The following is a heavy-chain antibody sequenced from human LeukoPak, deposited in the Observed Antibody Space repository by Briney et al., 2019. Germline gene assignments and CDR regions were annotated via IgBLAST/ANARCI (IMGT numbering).Heavy chain of an antibody. Sequence: GASVTVSCTASGYTFTSYYMHWVRQAPGQGLEWMGIINPSGGSTSYAQKFQGRVTMTRDTSTSTVYMELSSLRSEDTAVYYCARDGYYGSGSYLPHYYYYGMDVWGQGTTVTVSS. CDR1: GYTFTSYY. D-gene: IGHD3-10*01. J-gene: IGHJ6*02. CDR3: ARDGYYGSGSYLPHYYYYGMDV. V-gene: IGHV1-46*01. CDR2: INPSGGST.